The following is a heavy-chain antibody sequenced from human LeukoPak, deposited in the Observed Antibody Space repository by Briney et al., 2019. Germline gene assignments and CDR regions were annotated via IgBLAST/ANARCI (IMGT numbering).Heavy chain of an antibody. D-gene: IGHD2-2*01. V-gene: IGHV4-34*01. Sequence: SETLSLTCAVYGGSFSGYYWSWIRQPPGKGLEWIGEINHSGSTNYNPSLKSRVTISIDTSKNQFSLKLSSVTAADTAVYYCASQIRDCSSTSCYSPYWGQGTLVTVSS. J-gene: IGHJ4*02. CDR1: GGSFSGYY. CDR2: INHSGST. CDR3: ASQIRDCSSTSCYSPY.